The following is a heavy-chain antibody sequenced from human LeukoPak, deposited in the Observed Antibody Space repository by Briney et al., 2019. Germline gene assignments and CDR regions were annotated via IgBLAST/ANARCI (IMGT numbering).Heavy chain of an antibody. CDR1: GFTFDDYA. D-gene: IGHD6-6*01. CDR2: ISWNSGSI. CDR3: ARHPIEYSSSWSYFDY. V-gene: IGHV3-9*01. Sequence: GGSLRLSCAASGFTFDDYAMHWVRQAPGKGLEWVSGISWNSGSIGYADSVKGRFTISRDNSKHTLSLQMNSLRAEDTALYYCARHPIEYSSSWSYFDYWGQGTLVTVSS. J-gene: IGHJ4*02.